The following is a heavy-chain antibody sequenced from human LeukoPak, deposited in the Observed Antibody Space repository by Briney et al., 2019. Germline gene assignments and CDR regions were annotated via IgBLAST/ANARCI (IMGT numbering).Heavy chain of an antibody. Sequence: SETLSLTCSVSGDSTTSYYWSWIRQPPGKGLEWIGYIYYSGNADSNPSLKSRVTMSVDTSRNQFSLKLSSVTAADTAVYYCARVSGYGGTKGAFDIWGQGTMVTVSS. CDR3: ARVSGYGGTKGAFDI. CDR1: GDSTTSYY. CDR2: IYYSGNA. D-gene: IGHD4-23*01. J-gene: IGHJ3*02. V-gene: IGHV4-59*01.